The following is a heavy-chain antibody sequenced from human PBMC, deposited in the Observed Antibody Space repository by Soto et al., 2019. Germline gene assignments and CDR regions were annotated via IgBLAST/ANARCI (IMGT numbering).Heavy chain of an antibody. CDR3: ARVAVTYYYDSSGRKTYFDP. J-gene: IGHJ5*02. Sequence: QVPLVQSGAEVKKPGASVKVSCKASGYTFTSYGISWVRQAPGQGLEWMGWISAYNGNTNYAQKLQGRVTMTTDTSTSTAYMELRSLRSDDTAVYYCARVAVTYYYDSSGRKTYFDPWGQGTLVTVSS. D-gene: IGHD3-22*01. CDR2: ISAYNGNT. V-gene: IGHV1-18*01. CDR1: GYTFTSYG.